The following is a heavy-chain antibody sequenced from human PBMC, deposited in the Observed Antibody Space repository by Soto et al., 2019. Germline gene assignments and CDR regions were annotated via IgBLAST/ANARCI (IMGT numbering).Heavy chain of an antibody. CDR1: GYTFTSYY. CDR2: INPSGGST. D-gene: IGHD2-15*01. V-gene: IGHV1-46*01. CDR3: AAPPQRRGGQNYYYYYGMAV. J-gene: IGHJ6*02. Sequence: ASVKVSCKASGYTFTSYYMHWVRQAPGQGLEWMGIINPSGGSTSYAQKFQGRVTMTRDTSTSTVYMELSSLRSEDTAAYYCAAPPQRRGGQNYYYYYGMAVWGQGTTVTVSS.